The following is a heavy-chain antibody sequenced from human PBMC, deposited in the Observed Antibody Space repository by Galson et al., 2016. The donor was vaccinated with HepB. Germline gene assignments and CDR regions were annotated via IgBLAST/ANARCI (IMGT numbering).Heavy chain of an antibody. D-gene: IGHD2/OR15-2a*01. CDR1: GYTFTSSY. Sequence: SVKVSCKASGYTFTSSYMDWVRQAPGQGLEWMGVINPNGGSTNYAQKFQGRVTMTSDTSTTTVYMELRSLRSDDTAVYYCARAGRTEYYLDSWGHGTLVTVSS. J-gene: IGHJ4*01. CDR2: INPNGGST. CDR3: ARAGRTEYYLDS. V-gene: IGHV1-46*01.